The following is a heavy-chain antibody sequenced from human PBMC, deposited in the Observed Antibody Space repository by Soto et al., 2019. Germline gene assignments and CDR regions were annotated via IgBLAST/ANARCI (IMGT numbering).Heavy chain of an antibody. J-gene: IGHJ4*02. CDR3: ARVRISTDYYYDSREYYFDY. CDR2: IYTSGST. CDR1: GGSISSYY. V-gene: IGHV4-4*07. Sequence: SETLSLTCTVSGGSISSYYWSWIRQPAGKGLEWIGRIYTSGSTNYNPSLKSRVTMSVDTSKNQFSLKLSSVTAADTAVYYCARVRISTDYYYDSREYYFDYWGQGTLVTVSS. D-gene: IGHD3-22*01.